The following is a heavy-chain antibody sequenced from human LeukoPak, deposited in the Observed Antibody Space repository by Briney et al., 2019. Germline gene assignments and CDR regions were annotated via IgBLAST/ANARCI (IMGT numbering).Heavy chain of an antibody. CDR2: ISSSSSYI. D-gene: IGHD5-24*01. J-gene: IGHJ4*02. CDR3: ARVDQRDAYNLNYFDY. CDR1: GFTFSSYT. Sequence: GGSLRLSCAASGFTFSSYTMNWVRQAPGKGLEWVSSISSSSSYIYYADSVKGRFTISRDNAKNSLYLQVNSLRAEDTAVYYCARVDQRDAYNLNYFDYWGQGTLVTVSS. V-gene: IGHV3-21*01.